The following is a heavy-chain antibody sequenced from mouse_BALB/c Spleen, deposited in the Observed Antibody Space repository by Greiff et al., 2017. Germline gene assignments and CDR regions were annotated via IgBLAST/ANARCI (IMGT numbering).Heavy chain of an antibody. CDR1: GFTFSSYG. V-gene: IGHV5-6*01. J-gene: IGHJ3*01. CDR2: ISSGGSYT. Sequence: EVKVVESGGDLVKPGGSLKLSCAASGFTFSSYGMSWVRQTPDKRLEWVATISSGGSYTYYPDSVKGRFTISRDNAKNTLYLQMSSLKSEDTAMYYCARQGDYDSWFAYWGQGTLVTVSA. D-gene: IGHD2-4*01. CDR3: ARQGDYDSWFAY.